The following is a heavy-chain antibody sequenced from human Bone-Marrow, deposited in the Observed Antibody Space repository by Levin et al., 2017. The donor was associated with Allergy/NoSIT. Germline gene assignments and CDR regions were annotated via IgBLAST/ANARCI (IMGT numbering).Heavy chain of an antibody. CDR3: ARVFDSYYLDY. CDR2: ISYDGSEK. J-gene: IGHJ4*02. CDR1: GFTFGSYG. D-gene: IGHD3-9*01. Sequence: GGSLRLSCATSGFTFGSYGVHWVRQAPGKGLEWAAFISYDGSEKSYADSVLGRFTISRENSKNTVYLQMTSLRPEDTAIYFCARVFDSYYLDYWGQGTLVTVSS. V-gene: IGHV3-30*03.